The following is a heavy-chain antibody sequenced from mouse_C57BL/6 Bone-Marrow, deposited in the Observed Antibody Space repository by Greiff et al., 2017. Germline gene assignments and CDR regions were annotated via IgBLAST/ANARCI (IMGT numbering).Heavy chain of an antibody. D-gene: IGHD2-2*01. V-gene: IGHV1-50*01. CDR2: IDPSDSYT. Sequence: VQLQQPGAELVKPGASVKLSCKASGYTFTSYWMQWVKQRPGQGLEWIGEIDPSDSYTNYNQKFKGKATLTVDKSSSTAYMQLSSLTSEDSAVXYCARGGLRRRRRVVWDYWGQGTTLTVSS. J-gene: IGHJ2*01. CDR3: ARGGLRRRRRVVWDY. CDR1: GYTFTSYW.